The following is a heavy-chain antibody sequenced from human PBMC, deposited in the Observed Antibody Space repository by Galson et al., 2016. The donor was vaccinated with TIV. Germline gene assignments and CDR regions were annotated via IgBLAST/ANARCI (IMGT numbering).Heavy chain of an antibody. CDR3: ATDRNTAFDTYNYYYGMDV. J-gene: IGHJ6*02. CDR1: GGTFSSYV. D-gene: IGHD5-18*01. CDR2: IIPLFRTT. V-gene: IGHV1-69*06. Sequence: SVKVSCKASGGTFSSYVFNWVRLAPGQGLEWMGGIIPLFRTTNYAQKFQGRVTITADKSTNTAYMELNSLKYGDTAVYYCATDRNTAFDTYNYYYGMDVWGQGTTVIVSS.